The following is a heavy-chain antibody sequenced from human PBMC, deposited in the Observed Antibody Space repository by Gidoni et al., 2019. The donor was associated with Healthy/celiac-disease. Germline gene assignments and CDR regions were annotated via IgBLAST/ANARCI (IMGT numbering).Heavy chain of an antibody. CDR1: VYTSTSYG. J-gene: IGHJ5*02. CDR3: ARDGDGDNRGYSYGDPHWFDP. V-gene: IGHV1-18*01. D-gene: IGHD5-18*01. CDR2: ISAYNGNT. Sequence: QVQLVQSGAEVKKPGASVKVSCKAAVYTSTSYGISWVRQAPGQGLEWMGWISAYNGNTNYAQKLQGRVTMTTDTSTSTAYMELRSRRSDDTAVYYCARDGDGDNRGYSYGDPHWFDPWGQGTLVTVSS.